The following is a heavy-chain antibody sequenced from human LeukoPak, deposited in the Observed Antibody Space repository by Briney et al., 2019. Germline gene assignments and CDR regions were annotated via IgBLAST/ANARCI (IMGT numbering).Heavy chain of an antibody. Sequence: ASVKVPCKASGYTFTSYAMHWVRQAPGQRLEWMGWINAGNGNAKYSQKFQGRVTITRDTSASTAYMELSSLRSEDTAVYYCARVRRDSYGYCYWGQGTLVTVSS. CDR3: ARVRRDSYGYCY. J-gene: IGHJ4*02. V-gene: IGHV1-3*01. D-gene: IGHD5-18*01. CDR1: GYTFTSYA. CDR2: INAGNGNA.